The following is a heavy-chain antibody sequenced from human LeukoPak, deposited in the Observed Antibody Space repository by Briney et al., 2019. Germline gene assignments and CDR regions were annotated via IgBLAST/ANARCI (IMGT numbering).Heavy chain of an antibody. CDR1: GFTFSSYG. Sequence: GGSLRLSCAASGFTFSSYGMHWVRQAPGKGLEWVAIISYDGTNKYYVDSMKGRFTISRDNSKNTLYLQMNSLGAEDTAVYYCAKAGYYYSFDYWGQGTLVTVSS. CDR3: AKAGYYYSFDY. CDR2: ISYDGTNK. D-gene: IGHD3-22*01. V-gene: IGHV3-30*18. J-gene: IGHJ4*02.